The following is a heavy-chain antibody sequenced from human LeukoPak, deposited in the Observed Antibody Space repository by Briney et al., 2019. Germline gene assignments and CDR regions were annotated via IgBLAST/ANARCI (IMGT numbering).Heavy chain of an antibody. CDR3: ARDEGGVALLDF. J-gene: IGHJ4*02. CDR2: IYHSGST. D-gene: IGHD5-12*01. CDR1: GGSISSGGYS. V-gene: IGHV4-31*11. Sequence: SQTLSLTCAVSGGSISSGGYSWSWIRQHPGQGLEWIGYIYHSGSTYYNPSIKRRVIISLDTSKNQFSLKVRSVTAADTAVYYCARDEGGVALLDFWGQGTLVTVSS.